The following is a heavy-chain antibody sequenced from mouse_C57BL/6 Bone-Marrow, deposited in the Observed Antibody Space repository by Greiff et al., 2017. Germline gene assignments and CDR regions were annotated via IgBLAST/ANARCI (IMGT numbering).Heavy chain of an antibody. CDR2: IYPGSGST. CDR1: GYTFTSYW. Sequence: VHLQQPGAELVKPGASVKMSCKASGYTFTSYWITWVKQRPGQGLEWIGDIYPGSGSTNYNEKFKSKATLTVDTSSSTAYMQLSSLTSEDSAVYYCARIYYGNYVFDYWGQGTTLTVSS. V-gene: IGHV1-55*01. CDR3: ARIYYGNYVFDY. J-gene: IGHJ2*01. D-gene: IGHD2-1*01.